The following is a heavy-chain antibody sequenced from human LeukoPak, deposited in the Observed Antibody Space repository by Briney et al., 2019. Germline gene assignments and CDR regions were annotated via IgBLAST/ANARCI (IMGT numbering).Heavy chain of an antibody. CDR3: ARVLPPSSGWYDAFDI. J-gene: IGHJ3*02. CDR1: GFTFSSYW. D-gene: IGHD6-19*01. CDR2: INWNGGST. V-gene: IGHV3-20*04. Sequence: PGGSLRLSCAASGFTFSSYWMSWVRQAPGKGLEWVSGINWNGGSTGYADSVKGRFTISRDNAKNSLYLQMNSLRAEDTALYYCARVLPPSSGWYDAFDIWGQGTMVTVSS.